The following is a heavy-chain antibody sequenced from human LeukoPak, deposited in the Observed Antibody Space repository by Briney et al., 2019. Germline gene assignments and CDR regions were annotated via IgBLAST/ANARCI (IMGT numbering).Heavy chain of an antibody. Sequence: GGSLRLSCAVSGSTFRNYGMSWVRQAPGKGLEWVSSINNSGGATYYADSVKGRFTISRDNSKNTLYLQMNSLRVEDTAVYYCAKDQLVIVVGATGAFDIWGQGTMVTVSS. V-gene: IGHV3-23*01. CDR1: GSTFRNYG. CDR2: INNSGGAT. D-gene: IGHD1-26*01. J-gene: IGHJ3*02. CDR3: AKDQLVIVVGATGAFDI.